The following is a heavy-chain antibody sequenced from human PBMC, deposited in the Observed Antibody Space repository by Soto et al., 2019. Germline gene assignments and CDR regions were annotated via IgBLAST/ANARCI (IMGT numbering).Heavy chain of an antibody. V-gene: IGHV1-69*12. CDR1: GGTFSSYA. Sequence: QVQLVQSGAEVKKPGSSVKVSCKASGGTFSSYAISWVRQAPGQGLEWMGGITPIFGTANYAQKFQGRVTITADESTSTAYMELSSLRSEDTAVYYCARMYYYDSSGYWYNWFDPWGQGTLVTVSS. J-gene: IGHJ5*02. D-gene: IGHD3-22*01. CDR3: ARMYYYDSSGYWYNWFDP. CDR2: ITPIFGTA.